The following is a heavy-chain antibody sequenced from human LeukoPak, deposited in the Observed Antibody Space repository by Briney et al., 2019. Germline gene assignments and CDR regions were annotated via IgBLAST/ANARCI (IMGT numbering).Heavy chain of an antibody. Sequence: SETLSLTCAVYGGSFSGDYWSWIRQPPGKGLEWIGEIDHSGSTNYNPSIKSRVTISVDTSKNQFSLKLSSVTAADTAVYYCARVNPRYYYGSGSPGPLFYWGQGTLVTVSS. J-gene: IGHJ4*02. V-gene: IGHV4-34*01. D-gene: IGHD3-10*01. CDR3: ARVNPRYYYGSGSPGPLFY. CDR2: IDHSGST. CDR1: GGSFSGDY.